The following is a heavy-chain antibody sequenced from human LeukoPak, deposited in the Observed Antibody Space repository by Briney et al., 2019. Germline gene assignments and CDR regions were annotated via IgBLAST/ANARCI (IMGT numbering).Heavy chain of an antibody. CDR3: ATSIRRITISS. D-gene: IGHD3-3*01. CDR2: ISSSSSYI. J-gene: IGHJ4*02. Sequence: GGSLRLSCAASGFTFSSYSMNWVRQAPGKGLEWVSSISSSSSYIYYADSVKGRFTISRDNAKNSLYLQMNSLRPEDTAVYYCATSIRRITISSWGQGTLVTVSS. V-gene: IGHV3-21*01. CDR1: GFTFSSYS.